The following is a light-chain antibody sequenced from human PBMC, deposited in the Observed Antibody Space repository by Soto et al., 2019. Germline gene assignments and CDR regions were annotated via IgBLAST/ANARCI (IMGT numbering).Light chain of an antibody. V-gene: IGKV3-15*01. CDR3: QHYNSYSEA. CDR1: QSVSSN. CDR2: DAS. Sequence: EEVMTQSPAALSVSPGERATLSCRASQSVSSNLAWYQQKPGQAPRLLVYDASTLQSGVASRFSGSGSGTEFTLTISSLQPDDFATYYCQHYNSYSEAFGQGSMADIK. J-gene: IGKJ1*01.